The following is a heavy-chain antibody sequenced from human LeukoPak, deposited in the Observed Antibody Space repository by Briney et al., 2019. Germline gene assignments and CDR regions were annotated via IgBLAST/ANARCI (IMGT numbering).Heavy chain of an antibody. CDR3: ARDYGDYFDY. V-gene: IGHV4-59*01. CDR1: GGSISNYY. Sequence: SETLSLICTVSGGSISNYYWSWIRQPPGKGLEWIGYIYYSGSTNYNPSLKSRVIISVDTSKNQFSLKLSSVAAADTAVYYCARDYGDYFDYWGQGTLVTVSS. J-gene: IGHJ4*02. D-gene: IGHD4-17*01. CDR2: IYYSGST.